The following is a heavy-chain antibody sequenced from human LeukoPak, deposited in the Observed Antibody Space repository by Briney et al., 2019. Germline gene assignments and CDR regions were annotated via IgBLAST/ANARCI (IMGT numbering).Heavy chain of an antibody. D-gene: IGHD5-18*01. V-gene: IGHV4-4*02. J-gene: IGHJ4*02. CDR3: ARVEYSYGLSFDC. Sequence: SETLSLTCAVSGGSISSSNWWSWVRQPPGKGLEWIGEIYHSGSTNYNPSLKSRVTISVDKSKNQFSLKLSSVTAADTAVYYCARVEYSYGLSFDCWGQGTLVTVSS. CDR1: GGSISSSNW. CDR2: IYHSGST.